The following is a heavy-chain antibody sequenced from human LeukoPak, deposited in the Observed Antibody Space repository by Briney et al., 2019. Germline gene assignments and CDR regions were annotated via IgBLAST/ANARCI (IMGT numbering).Heavy chain of an antibody. J-gene: IGHJ6*04. V-gene: IGHV4-38-2*01. CDR1: GYSISSGYY. CDR2: IYHSGST. CDR3: ARGFRYYYYGMDV. Sequence: PSETLSLTCAVSGYSISSGYYWGWIRQPPGKGLEWIGSIYHSGSTYYNPSLKSRVTISVDMSKNQFSLKLSSVTAADTAVYYCARGFRYYYYGMDVWGKGTTVTVSS.